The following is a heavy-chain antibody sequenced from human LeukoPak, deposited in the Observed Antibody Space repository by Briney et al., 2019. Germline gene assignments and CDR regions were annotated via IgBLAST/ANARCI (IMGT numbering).Heavy chain of an antibody. CDR1: GFTFSTYA. CDR2: MSYDGSNK. Sequence: GRSLRLSCAASGFTFSTYAMHWVRQAPGKGLEWVAVMSYDGSNKYYGDSVKGRFTISRDNSKNTLYLQMNSLRTEDTAVYYGARGQTLRRVMIRGVIINPLDYWGQGTLVSVSS. CDR3: ARGQTLRRVMIRGVIINPLDY. J-gene: IGHJ4*02. D-gene: IGHD3-10*01. V-gene: IGHV3-30*04.